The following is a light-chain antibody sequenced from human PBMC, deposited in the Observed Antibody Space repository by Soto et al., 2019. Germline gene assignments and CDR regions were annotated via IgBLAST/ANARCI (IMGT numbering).Light chain of an antibody. V-gene: IGKV1-5*03. J-gene: IGKJ3*01. Sequence: DIQMTQSPSTLSASVGDRVTITCRASQSINTWLAWYQQKPGKAPKLLIYKASTLESGVPSRFSGSGSGTEFTLTISCLQPDDFATYYCQQYNSYSEFTFGPGTTV. CDR1: QSINTW. CDR3: QQYNSYSEFT. CDR2: KAS.